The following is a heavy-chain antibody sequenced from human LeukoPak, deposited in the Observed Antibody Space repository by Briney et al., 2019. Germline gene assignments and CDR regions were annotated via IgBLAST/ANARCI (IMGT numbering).Heavy chain of an antibody. D-gene: IGHD3-3*01. CDR3: AKDITPWSGYRGFQH. CDR2: ISGSGGST. Sequence: GGSLRLSCEAPGFTFGSNPLSWVRQVPGKGRGWFSAISGSGGSTYYADSVKGRFTISRDNSKNTLYLQMNSLRAEDTAVYYCAKDITPWSGYRGFQHWGQGTLVTVSS. CDR1: GFTFGSNP. V-gene: IGHV3-23*01. J-gene: IGHJ1*01.